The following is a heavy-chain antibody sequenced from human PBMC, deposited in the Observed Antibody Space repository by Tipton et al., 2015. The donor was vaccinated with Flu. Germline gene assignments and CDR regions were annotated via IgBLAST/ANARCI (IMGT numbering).Heavy chain of an antibody. D-gene: IGHD3-10*01. J-gene: IGHJ4*02. CDR2: IYHTGNT. CDR1: GYFIGSGYY. CDR3: ARLTYYYGSGTSDY. Sequence: TLSLTCSVSGYFIGSGYYWGWIRQPPGKGLEWIGNIYHTGNTYYNPSLKSRVTISADTWKTQFSLKLSSVTAADTAVYYCARLTYYYGSGTSDYWGQGTLVTVSS. V-gene: IGHV4-38-2*01.